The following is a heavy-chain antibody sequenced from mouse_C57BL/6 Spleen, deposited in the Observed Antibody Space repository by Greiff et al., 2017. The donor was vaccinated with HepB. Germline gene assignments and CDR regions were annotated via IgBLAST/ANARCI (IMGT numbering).Heavy chain of an antibody. D-gene: IGHD1-1*01. CDR1: GYTFTSYW. J-gene: IGHJ2*01. CDR2: IDPSDSYT. CDR3: ARYYYGSSYYFDY. V-gene: IGHV1-50*01. Sequence: QVQLQQPGAELVKPGASVKLSCKASGYTFTSYWMQWVKQRPGQGLEWIGEIDPSDSYTNYNQKFKGKATLTVDTSSSTADMQLSSLTSEDSAVYYCARYYYGSSYYFDYWGQGTTLTVSS.